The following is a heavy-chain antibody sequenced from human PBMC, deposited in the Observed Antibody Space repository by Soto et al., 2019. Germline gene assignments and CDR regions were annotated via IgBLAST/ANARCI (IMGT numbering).Heavy chain of an antibody. CDR3: AKDFLTGHQGGWFDP. D-gene: IGHD3-9*01. CDR2: ISSSSSYI. J-gene: IGHJ5*02. CDR1: GFTFSSYS. Sequence: GGSLRLSCAASGFTFSSYSMNWVRQAPGKGLEWVSSISSSSSYIYYADSVKGRFTISRDNSKNTLYLQMNSLRADDMVVYYCAKDFLTGHQGGWFDPWGQGTLVTVSS. V-gene: IGHV3-21*01.